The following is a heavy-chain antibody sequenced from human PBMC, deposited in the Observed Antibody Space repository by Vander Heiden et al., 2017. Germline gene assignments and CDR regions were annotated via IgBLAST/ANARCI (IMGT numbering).Heavy chain of an antibody. Sequence: ELQLVDTGGGWVHPGRSLRLSSAASGFSCINYDMNWFRQVTGKGLEWVSAVDTAGDTFYPAYVKGRFTISREDATNSLYLKMNSLRAGDTAVYYCARVRWESYESWGKGTLVTVSS. D-gene: IGHD1-26*01. V-gene: IGHV3-13*01. CDR2: VDTAGDT. J-gene: IGHJ5*02. CDR3: ARVRWESYES. CDR1: GFSCINYD.